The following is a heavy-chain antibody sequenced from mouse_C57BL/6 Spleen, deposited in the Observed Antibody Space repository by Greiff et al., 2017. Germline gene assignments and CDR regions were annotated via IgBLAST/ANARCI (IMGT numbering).Heavy chain of an antibody. J-gene: IGHJ2*01. CDR2: IDPETGGT. CDR3: TRYGSSYGGY. V-gene: IGHV1-15*01. Sequence: VQLQESGAELVRPGASVTLSCKASGYTFTDYEMHWVKQTPVHGLEWIGAIDPETGGTAYNQKFKGKAILTADKSSSTAYMELRSLTSEDSAVYYCTRYGSSYGGYWGQGTTLTVSS. CDR1: GYTFTDYE. D-gene: IGHD1-1*01.